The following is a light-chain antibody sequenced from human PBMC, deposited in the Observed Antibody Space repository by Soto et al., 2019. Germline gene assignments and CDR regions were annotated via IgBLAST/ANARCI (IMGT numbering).Light chain of an antibody. CDR2: GAS. CDR1: QSVSSSY. V-gene: IGKV3-20*01. CDR3: QQYGSSPRT. Sequence: EIVLTQSPGTLSLSPGERATLSCRASQSVSSSYLAWYQQKPGQAPRLLIYGASSRATGIPDRFSGSGSGTDFTITISRREPEDFEVYYCQQYGSSPRTFGQGTKVEI. J-gene: IGKJ1*01.